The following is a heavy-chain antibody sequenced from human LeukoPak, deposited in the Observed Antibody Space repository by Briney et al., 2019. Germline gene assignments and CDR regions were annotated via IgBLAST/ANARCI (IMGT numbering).Heavy chain of an antibody. J-gene: IGHJ4*02. CDR3: ARETAVAIDY. CDR1: GFTFSTYD. CDR2: ITSRSEI. V-gene: IGHV3-48*03. Sequence: PGGSLRLSCAASGFTFSTYDMNWVRQAPGKGLEWVSQITSRSEINYADSVKGRFTISRDNAKNTLYLQTNSLRDEDTAVYYCARETAVAIDYWGQGTLLTVSS. D-gene: IGHD6-19*01.